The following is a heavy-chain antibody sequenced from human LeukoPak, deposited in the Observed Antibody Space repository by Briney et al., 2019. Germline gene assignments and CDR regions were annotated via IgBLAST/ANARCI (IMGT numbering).Heavy chain of an antibody. CDR3: VRGQATAWGLDY. D-gene: IGHD6-13*01. CDR1: GFAFSNNW. J-gene: IGHJ4*02. V-gene: IGHV3-74*01. Sequence: GGSLRLSCAASGFAFSNNWMHWVRQAPGKGLVWVSHISPDARAITYAAFVKGRFTISRDNAKNTLYLQMNSLRAEDTALYYCVRGQATAWGLDYWGQGTLVTVSS. CDR2: ISPDARAI.